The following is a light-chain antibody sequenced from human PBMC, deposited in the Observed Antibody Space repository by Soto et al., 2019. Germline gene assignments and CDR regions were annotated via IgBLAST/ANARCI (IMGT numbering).Light chain of an antibody. Sequence: DIQMTQSPSTLSGSVGDRVTITCRASQTISSWLAWYQQKPGKAPKLLIYKASTLKSGVPSRFSGSGSGTEFTLTISSLQPEDFATYYCQQSFSIPFTFGPGTKVDIK. V-gene: IGKV1-5*03. J-gene: IGKJ3*01. CDR2: KAS. CDR3: QQSFSIPFT. CDR1: QTISSW.